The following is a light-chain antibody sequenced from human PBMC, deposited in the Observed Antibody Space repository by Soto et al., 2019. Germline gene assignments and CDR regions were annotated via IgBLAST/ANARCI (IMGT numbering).Light chain of an antibody. J-gene: IGKJ1*01. V-gene: IGKV1-27*01. CDR3: QNYSRAAST. Sequence: DIQMTQSPSSRSASVGDRVTITCRARQGLSTYLAWYQQKPGKVPKVLIYAASTLQSGGASRFSGSGSGTDCPLPISSLEPEDVATYSCQNYSRAASTFGQGLKVVIK. CDR1: QGLSTY. CDR2: AAS.